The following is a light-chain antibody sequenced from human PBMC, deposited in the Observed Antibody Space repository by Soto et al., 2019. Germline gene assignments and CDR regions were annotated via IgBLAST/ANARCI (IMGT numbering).Light chain of an antibody. Sequence: QSALTQPASVSGSPGQSITISCTGTSSDVGGYNYVSWYQQHPDKAPKLMIYEVSNRPSGVSNRFSGSKSGNTASLTISGLQSEDEGNYYCSSYTRGSTLVFGGGTKLTGL. CDR1: SSDVGGYNY. V-gene: IGLV2-14*01. CDR3: SSYTRGSTLV. J-gene: IGLJ3*02. CDR2: EVS.